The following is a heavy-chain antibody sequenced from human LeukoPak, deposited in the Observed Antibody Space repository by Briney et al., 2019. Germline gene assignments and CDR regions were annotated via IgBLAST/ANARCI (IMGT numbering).Heavy chain of an antibody. V-gene: IGHV4-38-2*02. J-gene: IGHJ4*02. CDR1: GYPISSGYY. CDR3: ARDRGYNYGLDY. Sequence: SETLSLTCTVFGYPISSGYYWGWIRQPPGNGLEWIGSINHDEGTFYNPSLQSRVTISLDTSKNQFSLKPSSLTAADTAIYYCARDRGYNYGLDYWGQGTLVTVSS. CDR2: INHDEGT. D-gene: IGHD5-18*01.